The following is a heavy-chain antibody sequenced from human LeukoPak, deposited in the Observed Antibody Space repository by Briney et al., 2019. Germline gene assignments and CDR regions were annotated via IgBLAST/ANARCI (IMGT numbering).Heavy chain of an antibody. CDR2: INHSGST. J-gene: IGHJ4*02. Sequence: SETLSLTCAVYGGSFSGYYWTWIRQPPGKGLEWIGEINHSGSTNYNPSLKSRVTISVDTSKNQFSLKLSSVTAADTAVYYCARNVRGGSTYLDYWGQGTLVTVSS. V-gene: IGHV4-34*01. CDR1: GGSFSGYY. D-gene: IGHD3-16*01. CDR3: ARNVRGGSTYLDY.